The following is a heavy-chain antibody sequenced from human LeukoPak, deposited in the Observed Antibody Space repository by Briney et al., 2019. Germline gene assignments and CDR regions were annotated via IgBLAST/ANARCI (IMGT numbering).Heavy chain of an antibody. CDR1: GFSFTNHW. Sequence: PGWSLRLSCAASGFSFTNHWMHWVRQAPGKGLVWVSRINYYGTTTMHADSVKGRFTIFRDNAKNTLYLQMNSLRAEDTAVYYCARDAAGLDYWGQGTLVTVSS. D-gene: IGHD2-15*01. CDR2: INYYGTTT. J-gene: IGHJ4*02. V-gene: IGHV3-74*03. CDR3: ARDAAGLDY.